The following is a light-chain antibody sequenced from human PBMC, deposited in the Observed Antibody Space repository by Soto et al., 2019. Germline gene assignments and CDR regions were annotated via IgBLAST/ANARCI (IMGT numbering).Light chain of an antibody. V-gene: IGLV2-14*01. CDR2: EVT. CDR3: GSYSSTDTPFV. J-gene: IGLJ1*01. Sequence: QSVLAQPSSVSGSPGQSITISCTGTSTDVGGYNYVSWYQHHSGKAPKLLFYEVTNRPSGISDRFSGSKSVNTASLTISGLQAEDESDYYCGSYSSTDTPFVFGTGTKVTVL. CDR1: STDVGGYNY.